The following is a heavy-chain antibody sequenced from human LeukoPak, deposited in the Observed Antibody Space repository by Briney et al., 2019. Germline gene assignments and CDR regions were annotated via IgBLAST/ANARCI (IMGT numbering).Heavy chain of an antibody. CDR1: GFTFSSYT. Sequence: GGSLRLSCAASGFTFSSYTMNWVRQAPGKGLEWVSATSGSGGSTYYADSLKGRFTISRDNSKNTVYLQMNSLRAEDTAVYYCAKVHDSSGDYYFSSWGQGILVSASS. J-gene: IGHJ4*02. CDR2: TSGSGGST. CDR3: AKVHDSSGDYYFSS. D-gene: IGHD3-22*01. V-gene: IGHV3-23*01.